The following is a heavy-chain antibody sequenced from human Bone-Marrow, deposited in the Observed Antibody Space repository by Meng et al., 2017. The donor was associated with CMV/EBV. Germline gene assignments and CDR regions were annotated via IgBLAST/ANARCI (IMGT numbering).Heavy chain of an antibody. D-gene: IGHD2-8*01. Sequence: GESLKISCAASGFTFSSYSMNWVRQAPGKGLEWVSSISSSSSYIYYADSVKGRFTISRDNAKNSLYLQMNSLRAEDTAVYYCARSVLMVYAILDYYYGMDVWGPGTTVTGSS. CDR2: ISSSSSYI. CDR3: ARSVLMVYAILDYYYGMDV. J-gene: IGHJ6*01. CDR1: GFTFSSYS. V-gene: IGHV3-21*01.